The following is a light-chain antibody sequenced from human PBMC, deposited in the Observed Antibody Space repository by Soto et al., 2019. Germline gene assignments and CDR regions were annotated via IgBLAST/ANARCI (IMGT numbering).Light chain of an antibody. V-gene: IGLV1-44*01. Sequence: QSVLTQPPSLSGTPGQRVTISCSGSSSNIGGNTVHWYQHLPGTAPKLLIYSNSQRPSGVPDRFSGSKSGTSASLAISGLQSVDEADYYCGAWDDSLNGYVFGTGTKLTVL. J-gene: IGLJ1*01. CDR1: SSNIGGNT. CDR2: SNS. CDR3: GAWDDSLNGYV.